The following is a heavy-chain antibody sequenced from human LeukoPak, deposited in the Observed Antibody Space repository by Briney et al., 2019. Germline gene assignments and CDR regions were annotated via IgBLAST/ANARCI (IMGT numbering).Heavy chain of an antibody. Sequence: GGSLRLSCAASGFTFSSYWMSWVRQAPGKGLEWVANIKQDGSEKYYVDSVKGRFTISRDNAKNSLYLQMNSLRAEDTAVYYCARDQGIAAAGTLSWGQGTLVTVSS. D-gene: IGHD6-13*01. CDR3: ARDQGIAAAGTLS. CDR1: GFTFSSYW. V-gene: IGHV3-7*01. J-gene: IGHJ5*02. CDR2: IKQDGSEK.